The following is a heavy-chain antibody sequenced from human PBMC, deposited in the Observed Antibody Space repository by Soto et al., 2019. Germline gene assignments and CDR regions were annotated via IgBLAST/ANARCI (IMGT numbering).Heavy chain of an antibody. V-gene: IGHV3-30-3*01. CDR2: ISYDGSNK. CDR1: GFTFSSYA. Sequence: GSLRLSCAASGFTFSSYAMHWVRQAPGKGLEWVAVISYDGSNKYYADSVKGRFTISRDNSKNTLYLQMNSLRAEDTAVYYCARDWKAPYDFWSGYYSNYYYGMDVWGQGTTVTVSS. D-gene: IGHD3-3*01. CDR3: ARDWKAPYDFWSGYYSNYYYGMDV. J-gene: IGHJ6*02.